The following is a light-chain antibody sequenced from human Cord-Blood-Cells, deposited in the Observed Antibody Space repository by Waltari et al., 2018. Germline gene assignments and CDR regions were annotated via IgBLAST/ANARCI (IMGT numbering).Light chain of an antibody. CDR3: AAWDDSLNGPV. CDR2: SNK. Sequence: QSVLTQPPSASGTPGQRVTISCSGSSSNIGSNTVNWYQQLPGTAPKLLIYSNKQRPSGVPDRLSGSKSGTSASRAISGLQSEDEADYYCAAWDDSLNGPVFGGGTKLTVL. V-gene: IGLV1-44*01. CDR1: SSNIGSNT. J-gene: IGLJ3*02.